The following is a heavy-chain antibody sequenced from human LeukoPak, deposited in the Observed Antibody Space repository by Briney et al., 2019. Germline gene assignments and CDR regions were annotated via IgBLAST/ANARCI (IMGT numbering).Heavy chain of an antibody. CDR1: GFTFSSYA. V-gene: IGHV3-23*01. Sequence: GGSLRLSCAASGFTFSSYAMSWVRQAPGKGPEWVSAISGSGGSTYYADSVKGRFTTSRDNSKNTLYLQMNSLRAEDTAVYYCAKAGYCSGGSCPFDYWGQGTLVTVSS. CDR2: ISGSGGST. D-gene: IGHD2-15*01. CDR3: AKAGYCSGGSCPFDY. J-gene: IGHJ4*02.